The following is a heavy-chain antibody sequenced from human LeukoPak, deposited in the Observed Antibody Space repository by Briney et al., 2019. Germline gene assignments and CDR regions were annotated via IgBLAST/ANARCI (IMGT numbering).Heavy chain of an antibody. J-gene: IGHJ6*03. V-gene: IGHV1-18*01. Sequence: GASVTVSFKSSVYTFINYGLNWVRQAPGQGVEGMGWISGYNGNTNYAQKVQGRVTMTTDTSTSTAYMELRSLRSDDTAVYYCARSGSGNLYYYMDVWGKGTTVTVSS. CDR3: ARSGSGNLYYYMDV. CDR2: ISGYNGNT. CDR1: VYTFINYG. D-gene: IGHD1-26*01.